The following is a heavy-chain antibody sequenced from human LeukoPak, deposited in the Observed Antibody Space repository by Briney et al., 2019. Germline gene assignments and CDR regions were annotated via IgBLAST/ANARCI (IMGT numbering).Heavy chain of an antibody. CDR3: AKVETSGGANCYALDY. CDR2: INSDGSST. Sequence: GGSLRLSCAASGFTFSSYWMHWVRQAPGKGLVWVSRINSDGSSTGYADSVKGRFTISRDDSQNTLYLQMNSLSAEDTAVYYCAKVETSGGANCYALDYWGQGTLVTVSS. CDR1: GFTFSSYW. J-gene: IGHJ4*02. V-gene: IGHV3-74*01. D-gene: IGHD2-2*01.